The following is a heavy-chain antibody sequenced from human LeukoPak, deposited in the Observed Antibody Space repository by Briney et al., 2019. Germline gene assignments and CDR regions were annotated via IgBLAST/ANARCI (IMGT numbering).Heavy chain of an antibody. CDR2: IKEDGSEK. CDR1: GFTFSNYW. Sequence: GGSLRLSCAASGFTFSNYWMSWVRQAPGKGLEWVANIKEDGSEKYYVDSVKGRFTISRDNAKDSLSLQVNSLSAEDTAVYYCARSRSGYYEGYWGQGTLVTVSS. J-gene: IGHJ4*02. CDR3: ARSRSGYYEGY. D-gene: IGHD3-22*01. V-gene: IGHV3-7*01.